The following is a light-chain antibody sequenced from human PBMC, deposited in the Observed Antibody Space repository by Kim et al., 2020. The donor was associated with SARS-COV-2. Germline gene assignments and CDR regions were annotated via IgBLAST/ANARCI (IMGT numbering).Light chain of an antibody. V-gene: IGKV1-17*01. CDR3: LQHDGHPRT. J-gene: IGKJ4*02. CDR2: AAS. CDR1: QGIRNE. Sequence: ASVGDRVTITCRASQGIRNELGWYQQKPGKAPKCLIYAASNLQSGVPSRFSGSGSGTEFTLTISSLQPEDFATYYCLQHDGHPRTFGRGTKVDIK.